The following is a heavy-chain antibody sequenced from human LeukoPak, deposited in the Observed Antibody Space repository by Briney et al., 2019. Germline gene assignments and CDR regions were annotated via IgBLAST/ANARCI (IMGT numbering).Heavy chain of an antibody. CDR1: GFTFSSYS. Sequence: GGSLRLSCAASGFTFSSYSMNWVRQAPGKGLEWVSSISSTSDYIYYADSVKGRFTISRDNAANSLYLQMNSLRAEDTAVFYCARVGRPNPHYDGFDIWGQGTMVTVSS. V-gene: IGHV3-21*01. J-gene: IGHJ3*02. D-gene: IGHD2-8*01. CDR3: ARVGRPNPHYDGFDI. CDR2: ISSTSDYI.